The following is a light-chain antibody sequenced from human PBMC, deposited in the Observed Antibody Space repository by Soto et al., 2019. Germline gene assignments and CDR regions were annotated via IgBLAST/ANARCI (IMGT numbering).Light chain of an antibody. J-gene: IGKJ1*01. V-gene: IGKV3-20*01. CDR3: QQYTT. CDR1: QSVSSSY. CDR2: GAS. Sequence: EIVLTQSPGTLSLSPGERATLSCRASQSVSSSYLAWYQQKPGQAPRLLIYGASSRATGISDRFSGSGSGTDFTLTISRLEPEDFAVYYCQQYTTFGQGTKVEIK.